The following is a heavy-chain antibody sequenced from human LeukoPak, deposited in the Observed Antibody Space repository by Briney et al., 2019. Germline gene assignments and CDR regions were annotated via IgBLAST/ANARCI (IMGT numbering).Heavy chain of an antibody. D-gene: IGHD6-19*01. CDR2: IYYSGST. CDR3: ARGYSSGWYVY. J-gene: IGHJ4*02. Sequence: SETLSLTCAVYGGSFSGYYWSWIWQPPGKGLEWIGYIYYSGSTNYNPSLKSRVTISVDTSKNQFSLKLSSVTAADTAVYYCARGYSSGWYVYWGQGTLVTVSS. CDR1: GGSFSGYY. V-gene: IGHV4-59*01.